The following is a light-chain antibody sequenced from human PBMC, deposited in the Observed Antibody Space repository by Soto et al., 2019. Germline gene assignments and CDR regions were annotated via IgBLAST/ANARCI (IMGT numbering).Light chain of an antibody. Sequence: ELVLSQSPGTLSASPGERATLSGRASQSVTSNYLAWYQQKPGQAPRLLIFGASIRATGLPDRFSGGGSGTDFPLTISRLEPEDFAVYYCQQYGSSPGTFGQGTKVDIK. J-gene: IGKJ1*01. CDR1: QSVTSNY. CDR2: GAS. V-gene: IGKV3-20*01. CDR3: QQYGSSPGT.